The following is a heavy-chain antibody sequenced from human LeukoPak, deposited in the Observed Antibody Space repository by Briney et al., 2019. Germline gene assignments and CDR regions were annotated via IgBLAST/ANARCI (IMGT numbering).Heavy chain of an antibody. CDR3: ARGGMYDSYYFFYMDV. D-gene: IGHD3-22*01. Sequence: GGSLRLSCAASGFTFSGYAVHWVRQAPGKGLQWVAAISYDGYNKYYADSLKGRFTISRENSKNTLWLQMNSLRAEDTAVYYCARGGMYDSYYFFYMDVWGKGTAVTVSS. CDR1: GFTFSGYA. V-gene: IGHV3-30*01. CDR2: ISYDGYNK. J-gene: IGHJ6*03.